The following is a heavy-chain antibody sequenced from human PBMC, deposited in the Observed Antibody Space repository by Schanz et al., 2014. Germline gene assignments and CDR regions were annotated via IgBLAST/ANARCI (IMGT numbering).Heavy chain of an antibody. Sequence: GGSLRLSCAASGFVFGDYYMTWIRQAPGKGLEWLSYISDSGTYTNYADSVKGRFTISRDNAKNTLFLQMNSLRAEDTAVYYCARDHTTESYYSAGPPIDYWGQGTLLTVSS. V-gene: IGHV3-11*06. CDR2: ISDSGTYT. D-gene: IGHD1-26*01. CDR1: GFVFGDYY. CDR3: ARDHTTESYYSAGPPIDY. J-gene: IGHJ4*02.